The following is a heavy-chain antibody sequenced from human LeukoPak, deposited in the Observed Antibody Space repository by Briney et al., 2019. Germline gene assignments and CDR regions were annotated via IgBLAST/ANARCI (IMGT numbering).Heavy chain of an antibody. V-gene: IGHV4-34*01. Sequence: SETLSLTCAVYGGSFSGYYWSWIRQPPRKGLEWIGEINHSGSTNYNPSLKSRVTISVDTSKNQFSLKLRSVTAADTAVYYCARAPIIAARPSGKYYYYYYMDVWGKGTTVTVSS. D-gene: IGHD6-6*01. CDR1: GGSFSGYY. CDR2: INHSGST. J-gene: IGHJ6*03. CDR3: ARAPIIAARPSGKYYYYYYMDV.